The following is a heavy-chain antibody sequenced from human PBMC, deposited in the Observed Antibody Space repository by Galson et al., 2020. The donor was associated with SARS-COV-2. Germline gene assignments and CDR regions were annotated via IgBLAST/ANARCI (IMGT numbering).Heavy chain of an antibody. V-gene: IGHV3-15*01. Sequence: GESLKIPCAASGFNFKNAWMSWVRQAPGKGLEWIGRIKSKINGGTTDYAAPVKGRFTISRDESKNTLDLQMNSLKTEDTAVYYCTAIVGGGDTFDTWGQGTTVTVSP. CDR2: IKSKINGGTT. CDR1: GFNFKNAW. J-gene: IGHJ3*02. CDR3: TAIVGGGDTFDT. D-gene: IGHD1-26*01.